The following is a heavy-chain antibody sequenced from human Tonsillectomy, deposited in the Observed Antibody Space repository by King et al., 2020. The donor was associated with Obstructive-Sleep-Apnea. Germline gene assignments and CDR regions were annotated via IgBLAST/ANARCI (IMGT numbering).Heavy chain of an antibody. CDR1: GFTFSNAW. CDR3: TTDHPFEYSSSFDYYYGMDV. CDR2: IKSKTDGGTT. J-gene: IGHJ6*02. D-gene: IGHD6-6*01. Sequence: VQLVESGGGLVKPGGSLRLSCAASGFTFSNAWMSWVRQAPGKGLEWVGRIKSKTDGGTTDYAAPVKGRFTISRDDSKNTLYLQMNSLKTEDTAVYYCTTDHPFEYSSSFDYYYGMDVWGQGTTVTVSS. V-gene: IGHV3-15*01.